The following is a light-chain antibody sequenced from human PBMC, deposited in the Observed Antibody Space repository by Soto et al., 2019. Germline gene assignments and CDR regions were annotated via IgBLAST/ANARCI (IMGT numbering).Light chain of an antibody. V-gene: IGKV3-20*01. J-gene: IGKJ2*01. CDR2: GAS. CDR3: QQYVSSTPYT. CDR1: QSVSSSY. Sequence: EIVLTQSPGTLSLSPGERATLSCRASQSVSSSYLAWYQQKPGQAPRLLIYGASSRATGIPDRFSGSGSGRDVTLTISRLEPEDFAVYYCQQYVSSTPYTFGQGTKLEIK.